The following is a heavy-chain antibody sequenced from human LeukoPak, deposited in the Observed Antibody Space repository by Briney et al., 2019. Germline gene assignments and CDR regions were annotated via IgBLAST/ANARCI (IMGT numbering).Heavy chain of an antibody. V-gene: IGHV1-2*02. J-gene: IGHJ4*02. CDR3: ARAQSLTAPAGTFANS. Sequence: ASVKVSCKASGYTFTGYFLHWVRRAPGLGFEWMGWINPNSGGTYYTQRFQGRVTMTRDTSISTAYMELSSLRPDDTAVYYCARAQSLTAPAGTFANSWGQGTLVTVSS. D-gene: IGHD6-13*01. CDR1: GYTFTGYF. CDR2: INPNSGGT.